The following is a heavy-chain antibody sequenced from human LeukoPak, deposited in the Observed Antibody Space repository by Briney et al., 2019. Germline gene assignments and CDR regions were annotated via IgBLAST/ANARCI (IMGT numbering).Heavy chain of an antibody. D-gene: IGHD3-22*01. V-gene: IGHV4-39*07. CDR2: IYFSGST. Sequence: SETLSLTCTVSGGSISSSSYYWGWIRQPPGKGLEWIGSIYFSGSTYNNPSLKSRVTISVDTSNNQFSLKLSSVTAADTAVYYCAREYYDSNKAPAFDIWGQGTMVTVS. CDR3: AREYYDSNKAPAFDI. J-gene: IGHJ3*02. CDR1: GGSISSSSYY.